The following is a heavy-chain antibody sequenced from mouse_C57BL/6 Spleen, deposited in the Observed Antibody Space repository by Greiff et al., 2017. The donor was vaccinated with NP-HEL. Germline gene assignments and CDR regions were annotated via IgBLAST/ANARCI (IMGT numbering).Heavy chain of an antibody. CDR1: GYSFSSYW. Sequence: QVQLQQSGAELVKPGASVKISCKASGYSFSSYWMNWVKQRPGKGLEWIGQIYPGDGDTNYNGKFKGKATLTADQSSSTAYMQLSSLTSEVSAGYCCASRNYFDYWGQGTTLTVSS. CDR3: ASRNYFDY. V-gene: IGHV1-80*01. CDR2: IYPGDGDT. J-gene: IGHJ2*01.